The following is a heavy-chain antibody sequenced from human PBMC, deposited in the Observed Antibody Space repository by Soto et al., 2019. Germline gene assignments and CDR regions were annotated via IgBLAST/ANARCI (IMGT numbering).Heavy chain of an antibody. CDR2: ISWDGGST. CDR3: AKDISDYGDYYYYGMDV. CDR1: GFTFDDYT. Sequence: GGSLRLSCAASGFTFDDYTMHWVRQAPGKGLEWVSLISWDGGSTYYADSVKGRFTISRDNSKNSLYLQMNSLRTEDTALYYCAKDISDYGDYYYYGMDVWGQGTTVTVSS. V-gene: IGHV3-43*01. D-gene: IGHD4-17*01. J-gene: IGHJ6*02.